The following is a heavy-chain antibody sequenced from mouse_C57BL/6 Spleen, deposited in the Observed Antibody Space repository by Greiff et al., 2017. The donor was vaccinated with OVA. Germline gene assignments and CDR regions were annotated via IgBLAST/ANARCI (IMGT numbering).Heavy chain of an antibody. J-gene: IGHJ1*03. CDR3: ARVTTVVEGYFDG. V-gene: IGHV1-39*01. CDR1: GYSFTDYN. Sequence: EVQLQQSGPELVQPGASVKLSCTASGYSFTDYNMNWVKQSNGQSLEWIGVINPNYGTTSYNQKLKGKATLTVDQSSSTDYMQLNSRTSEDSAGYYGARVTTVVEGYFDGWGTGTTVTVSS. CDR2: INPNYGTT. D-gene: IGHD1-1*01.